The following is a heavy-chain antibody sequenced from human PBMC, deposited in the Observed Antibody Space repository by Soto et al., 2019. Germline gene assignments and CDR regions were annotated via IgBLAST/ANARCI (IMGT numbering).Heavy chain of an antibody. Sequence: QVQLVESGGDVVQPGTSLGLSCAASGFSISRYGMHWVRQAPGKGLEWMAVIWYDGSKKYYADSVKGRFTISRDNSENTVSLQMNSLRAEDTAIYYCTRYKDYGDYAHAFDIWGQGTMVTVSS. CDR2: IWYDGSKK. J-gene: IGHJ3*02. CDR1: GFSISRYG. D-gene: IGHD4-17*01. V-gene: IGHV3-33*01. CDR3: TRYKDYGDYAHAFDI.